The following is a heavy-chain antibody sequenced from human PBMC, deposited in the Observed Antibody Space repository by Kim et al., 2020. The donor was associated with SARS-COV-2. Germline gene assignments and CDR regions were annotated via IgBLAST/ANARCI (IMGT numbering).Heavy chain of an antibody. V-gene: IGHV1-2*02. D-gene: IGHD3-3*01. J-gene: IGHJ6*02. Sequence: YAQKVQVRVTMTGDTSISTAYMELSRLRSDDTAVYYCANGVALRYYGLDVWGQGTTVTVSS. CDR3: ANGVALRYYGLDV.